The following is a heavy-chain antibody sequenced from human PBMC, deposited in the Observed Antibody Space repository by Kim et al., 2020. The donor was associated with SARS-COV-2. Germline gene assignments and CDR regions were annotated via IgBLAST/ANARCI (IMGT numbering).Heavy chain of an antibody. CDR3: ARVGRSGYSYGHDY. CDR2: IYHSGST. D-gene: IGHD5-18*01. V-gene: IGHV4-4*02. J-gene: IGHJ4*02. Sequence: SETLSLTCAVSGGSISSSNWWSWVRQPPGKGLEWIWEIYHSGSTNHNPSLKSRVTISVDKSKNQFSLKLSSVTAADTAVYYCARVGRSGYSYGHDYWGQGTLVTVSS. CDR1: GGSISSSNW.